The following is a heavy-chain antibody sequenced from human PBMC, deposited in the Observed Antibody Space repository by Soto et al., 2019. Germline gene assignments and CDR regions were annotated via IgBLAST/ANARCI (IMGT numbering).Heavy chain of an antibody. CDR1: GFTFSSYS. CDR2: ISSSSSTI. J-gene: IGHJ6*03. V-gene: IGHV3-48*01. D-gene: IGHD3-9*01. CDR3: ARGRGDDILTGITYADYYYFYMDV. Sequence: PGGSLRLSCAASGFTFSSYSMNWVRQAPGKGLEWVSYISSSSSTIYYADSVKGRFTISRDNAKNSLYLQMNSLRAEDTAVYYCARGRGDDILTGITYADYYYFYMDVWGKGTTVTVS.